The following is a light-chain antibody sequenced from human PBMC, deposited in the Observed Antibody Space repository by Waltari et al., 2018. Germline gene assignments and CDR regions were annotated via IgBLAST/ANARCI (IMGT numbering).Light chain of an antibody. Sequence: DIQMTQATSSLSASVGDKVTITCRASQSISNDLNGYQQKPEKAPKLLIYAASSLQSGVPSRFSGSGSGTDFTLTISSLQPEDFATYYCQQSYSTPRLTFGGGTKVEIK. CDR1: QSISND. CDR2: AAS. CDR3: QQSYSTPRLT. V-gene: IGKV1-39*01. J-gene: IGKJ4*01.